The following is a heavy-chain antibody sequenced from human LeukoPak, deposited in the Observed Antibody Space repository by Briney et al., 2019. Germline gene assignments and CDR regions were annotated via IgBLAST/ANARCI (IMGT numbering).Heavy chain of an antibody. CDR1: GFTFNSYW. CDR2: INQEGSRK. D-gene: IGHD1-26*01. CDR3: VRQTVSGATYFDF. V-gene: IGHV3-7*03. Sequence: GSLRLSCAASGFTFNSYWMSWVRQTPGKGLECVARINQEGSRKEYSDSVEGRYTISRDNAKNSLYLQLSSLRTEDTAVYYCVRQTVSGATYFDFWGQGTLVTVSA. J-gene: IGHJ4*02.